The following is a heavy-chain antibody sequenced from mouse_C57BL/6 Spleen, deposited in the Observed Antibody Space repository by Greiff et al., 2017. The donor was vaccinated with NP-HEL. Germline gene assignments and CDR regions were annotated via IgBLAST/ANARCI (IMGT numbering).Heavy chain of an antibody. CDR3: ARDGVHWYFDV. CDR2: ISDGGSYT. V-gene: IGHV5-4*01. Sequence: VQLKESGGGLVKPGGSLKLSCAASGFTFSSYAMSWVRQTPEKRLEWVATISDGGSYTYYPDNVKGRFTISRDNAKNNLYLQMSHLKSEDTAMYYCARDGVHWYFDVWGTGTTVTVSS. CDR1: GFTFSSYA. J-gene: IGHJ1*03.